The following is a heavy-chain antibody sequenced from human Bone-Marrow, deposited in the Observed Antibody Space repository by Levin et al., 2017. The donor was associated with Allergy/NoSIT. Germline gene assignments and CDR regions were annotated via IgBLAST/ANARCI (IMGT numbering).Heavy chain of an antibody. CDR3: ARGSVVVPATVPGLDPPDY. V-gene: IGHV4-34*01. J-gene: IGHJ4*02. CDR1: GGSFSGYY. CDR2: INHSGST. D-gene: IGHD2-2*01. Sequence: SETLSLTCAVYGGSFSGYYWSWIRQPPGKGLEWIGEINHSGSTNYNPSLKSRVTISVDTSKNQFSLKLSSVTAADTAVYYCARGSVVVPATVPGLDPPDYWGQGTLVTVSS.